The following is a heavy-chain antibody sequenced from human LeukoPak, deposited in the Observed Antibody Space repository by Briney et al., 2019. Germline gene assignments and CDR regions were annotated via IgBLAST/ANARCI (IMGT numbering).Heavy chain of an antibody. CDR3: ARGVEYSSSSGLGY. J-gene: IGHJ4*02. Sequence: ASETLSLTCTVSGGSISSYYWSWIRQPSGKGLEWIGYIYYSGSTNYNPSLKSRVTVSVDTSKNQFSLKLSSVTAADTAVYYCARGVEYSSSSGLGYWGQGTLVTVSS. V-gene: IGHV4-59*01. CDR1: GGSISSYY. D-gene: IGHD6-6*01. CDR2: IYYSGST.